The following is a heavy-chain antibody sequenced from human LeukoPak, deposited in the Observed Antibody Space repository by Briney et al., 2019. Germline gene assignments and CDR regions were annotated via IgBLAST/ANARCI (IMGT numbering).Heavy chain of an antibody. CDR1: GGSFSGYY. V-gene: IGHV4-34*11. CDR3: AREGGSCSSQQSCGMDV. J-gene: IGHJ6*02. Sequence: SETRSLTCAVDGGSFSGYYWSWIRQPPGKVLEWIGYIHYIVSTNYNPSLKSRVTTSGDTSKKQFSLKLRSVTAAATAVYYCAREGGSCSSQQSCGMDVWGQGTTVTVSS. D-gene: IGHD2-15*01. CDR2: IHYIVST.